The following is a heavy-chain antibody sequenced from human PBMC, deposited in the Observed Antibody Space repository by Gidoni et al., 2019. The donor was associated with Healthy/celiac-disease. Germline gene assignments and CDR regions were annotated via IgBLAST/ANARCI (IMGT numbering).Heavy chain of an antibody. Sequence: QVQLVQSGAEVKKPGASVKVSCKASGYTFTSYYMHWVRQAPGQGLEWMGIINPSGGSTSYAQKFQGRVTMTSDTSTSTVYMELSSLRSEDTAVYYCARDPRAGIAAAVPFDYWGQGTLVTVSS. D-gene: IGHD6-13*01. J-gene: IGHJ4*02. CDR2: INPSGGST. V-gene: IGHV1-46*01. CDR1: GYTFTSYY. CDR3: ARDPRAGIAAAVPFDY.